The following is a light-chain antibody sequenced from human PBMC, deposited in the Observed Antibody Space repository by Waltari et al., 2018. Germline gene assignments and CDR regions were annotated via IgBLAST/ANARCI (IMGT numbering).Light chain of an antibody. Sequence: DIQMTQSPSSLSASVGDTVTITCQASQGIGNNLNWYQQKPGKAPKLLIYRASSLQSGIPSRFSGSGSGTYFTLTISSLQPEDFATYYCQQGYSYPLTFGGGTKVEIK. CDR3: QQGYSYPLT. CDR1: QGIGNN. V-gene: IGKV1-16*01. J-gene: IGKJ4*01. CDR2: RAS.